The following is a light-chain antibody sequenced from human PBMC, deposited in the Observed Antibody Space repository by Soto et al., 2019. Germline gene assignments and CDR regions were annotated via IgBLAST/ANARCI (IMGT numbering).Light chain of an antibody. V-gene: IGKV1-5*03. CDR3: QQYKSYFRT. CDR2: EAS. CDR1: QSSNRW. J-gene: IGKJ1*01. Sequence: DIQMTQSPSTLSASVGDRVTITCQASQSSNRWLAWYQQSPGKAPKLLIYEASSLESGVPSRFSGSGSGTEFTLTISSLQPDDIATYYCQQYKSYFRTFGQGTKVEIK.